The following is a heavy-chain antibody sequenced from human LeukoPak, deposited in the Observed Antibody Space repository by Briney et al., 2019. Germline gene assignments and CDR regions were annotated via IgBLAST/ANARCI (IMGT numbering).Heavy chain of an antibody. V-gene: IGHV3-21*01. Sequence: GGSLRLSCAASGFTFSNYGMNWVRQAPGKGLEWVSSIRYSSSYIYYADSVEGRFTISRGNAKNSLYLQMNSLRAEDTAVYYCATEMATIDYWGQGTLVTVSS. J-gene: IGHJ4*02. CDR2: IRYSSSYI. CDR3: ATEMATIDY. D-gene: IGHD5-24*01. CDR1: GFTFSNYG.